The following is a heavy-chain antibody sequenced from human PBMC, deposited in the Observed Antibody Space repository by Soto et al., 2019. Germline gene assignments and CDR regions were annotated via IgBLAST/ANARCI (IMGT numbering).Heavy chain of an antibody. V-gene: IGHV1-18*01. CDR1: GYTFTSYG. Sequence: QVQLVQSGAEVKKPGASVKVSCKASGYTFTSYGISWVRQAPGQGLEWMGWISAYNGNTNYAQKLQGRVTMTTDTSTGTAYMVLRLPSPDGSTVYECAGFLLWGDGLVLDSDWGHGTLVTVSA. CDR2: ISAYNGNT. CDR3: AGFLLWGDGLVLDSD. J-gene: IGHJ4*01. D-gene: IGHD3-16*01.